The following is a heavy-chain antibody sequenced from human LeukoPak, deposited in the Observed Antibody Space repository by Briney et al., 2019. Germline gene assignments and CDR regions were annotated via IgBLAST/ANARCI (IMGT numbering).Heavy chain of an antibody. J-gene: IGHJ4*02. CDR3: ATKELGEPFFFDY. CDR2: INPNGDET. V-gene: IGHV1-2*02. CDR1: GNTFNGYY. Sequence: ASVKVSCKASGNTFNGYYAHWVRQAPGQGLEWMGWINPNGDETNFAPRFQGRVTLTRDTSISAAYMELTSLTFDDTAVYYCATKELGEPFFFDYWGQGTLVTVSS. D-gene: IGHD7-27*01.